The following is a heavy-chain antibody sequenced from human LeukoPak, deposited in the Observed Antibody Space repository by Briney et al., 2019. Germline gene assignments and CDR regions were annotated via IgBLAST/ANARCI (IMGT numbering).Heavy chain of an antibody. J-gene: IGHJ4*02. D-gene: IGHD6-13*01. CDR3: AQFIAAAGTGNVPWRY. Sequence: SGPTLVNPTQTLTLTCTFSGFSLSTIGVGVGWIRQPPGKALEWLTLIYWDDDKRYSPSLKSRLTVTKDTSKNQVVLTMTNMDPVDTATYYCAQFIAAAGTGNVPWRYWGQGTLVTVSS. CDR1: GFSLSTIGVG. V-gene: IGHV2-5*02. CDR2: IYWDDDK.